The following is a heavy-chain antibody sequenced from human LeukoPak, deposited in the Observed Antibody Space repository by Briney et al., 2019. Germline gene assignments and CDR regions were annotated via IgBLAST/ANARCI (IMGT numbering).Heavy chain of an antibody. J-gene: IGHJ4*02. V-gene: IGHV3-11*01. CDR3: ATIGVLGDYFDY. CDR1: GFTFSDYY. D-gene: IGHD3-16*01. Sequence: GRSLRLSCAASGFTFSDYYMSWIRQAPGNGLEWVSYISSSGSTIYYADSVKGRFTISRDNAKNSLYPQMNSLRAEDTAVYYCATIGVLGDYFDYWGQGTLVTVSS. CDR2: ISSSGSTI.